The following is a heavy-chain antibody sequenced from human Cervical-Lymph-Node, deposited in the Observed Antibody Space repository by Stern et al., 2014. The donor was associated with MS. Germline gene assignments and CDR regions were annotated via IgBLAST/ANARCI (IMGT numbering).Heavy chain of an antibody. CDR2: FDPDDGET. CDR1: GYTLTELS. D-gene: IGHD3-22*01. Sequence: VQLVQSGAEVKQPGASVKVSCKVSGYTLTELSMHWGRQAPGKGLEWMGGFDPDDGETIYAQKFQGRVTMTEDTSTDTADMELSSLRSEDTAVYYCATVGYYYDSPAFDYWGQGTLVTVSS. J-gene: IGHJ4*02. CDR3: ATVGYYYDSPAFDY. V-gene: IGHV1-24*01.